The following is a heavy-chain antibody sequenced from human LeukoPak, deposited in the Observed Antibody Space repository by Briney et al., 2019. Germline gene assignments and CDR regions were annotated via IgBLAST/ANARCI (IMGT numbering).Heavy chain of an antibody. CDR2: ISGSSGST. CDR3: AKESHDSSGYHLDD. D-gene: IGHD3-22*01. CDR1: GFIFSTYA. J-gene: IGHJ4*02. Sequence: GGSLRLSCAASGFIFSTYAMSWVRQAPGKGLEWVSTISGSSGSTDYADSVRGRFTISRDNSKNTLYLQMNSLRAEDTAVYYCAKESHDSSGYHLDDWGQGTLVTVSS. V-gene: IGHV3-23*01.